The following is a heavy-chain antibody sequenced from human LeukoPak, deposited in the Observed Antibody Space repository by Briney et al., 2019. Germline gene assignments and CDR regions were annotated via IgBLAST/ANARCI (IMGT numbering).Heavy chain of an antibody. CDR2: IYYSGST. D-gene: IGHD1-26*01. CDR1: GGSISSYY. V-gene: IGHV4-59*01. J-gene: IGHJ4*02. CDR3: ARGRSYFPYRTRYFDY. Sequence: SETLSLTCTVSGGSISSYYWSWIRQPPGKGLESIGYIYYSGSTNYNPSLKSRVTISVDTSKNQFSLKLSSVTAADTAVYYCARGRSYFPYRTRYFDYWGQGTLVTVSS.